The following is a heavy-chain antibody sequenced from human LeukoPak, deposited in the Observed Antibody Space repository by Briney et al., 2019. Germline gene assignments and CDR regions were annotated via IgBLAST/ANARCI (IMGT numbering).Heavy chain of an antibody. D-gene: IGHD3-3*01. Sequence: SGGSLRLSRAASGFSFSSYEMIWVRQAPGKGLEWISYISSSGGNIYYADSVKGRFTISRDNAKNSLYLQMNSLRVEDTAVYYCARANTIFGVEPDYYFDYWGQGTLVSVSS. CDR1: GFSFSSYE. CDR3: ARANTIFGVEPDYYFDY. V-gene: IGHV3-48*03. CDR2: ISSSGGNI. J-gene: IGHJ4*02.